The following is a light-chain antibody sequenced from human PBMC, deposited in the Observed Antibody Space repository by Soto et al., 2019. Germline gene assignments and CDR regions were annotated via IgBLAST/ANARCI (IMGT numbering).Light chain of an antibody. CDR1: SGHSSYA. CDR2: LNTDGSH. CDR3: QTWCTALPKV. J-gene: IGLJ3*02. Sequence: QSVLTQSPSASASLGASVKLTCTLSSGHSSYAIAWHQQQPEKGPRYLMKLNTDGSHTKGDGIPDRFSGSSSGAERYLTISSLQSDDEADYYCQTWCTALPKVFGGGTKLTVL. V-gene: IGLV4-69*01.